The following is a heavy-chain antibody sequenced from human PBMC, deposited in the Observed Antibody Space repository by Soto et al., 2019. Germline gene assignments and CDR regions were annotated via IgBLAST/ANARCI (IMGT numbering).Heavy chain of an antibody. D-gene: IGHD3-10*01. V-gene: IGHV1-46*01. CDR1: GGTFSSYA. CDR3: ARGKVGLAGSDYYYYYGMDV. CDR2: INPSGGSA. Sequence: GASVKVSCTASGGTFSSYAISWVRQAPGQGLEWMGIINPSGGSASYAQKFQGRVTMTRDTSTSTVYMELSSLRSEDTAVYYCARGKVGLAGSDYYYYYGMDVWGQGTTVTVSS. J-gene: IGHJ6*02.